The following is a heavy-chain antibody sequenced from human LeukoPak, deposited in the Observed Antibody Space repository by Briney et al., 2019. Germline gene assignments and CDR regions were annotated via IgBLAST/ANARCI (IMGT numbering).Heavy chain of an antibody. Sequence: GGSLRLSCAASGFTVSSNYVSWVRQAPGKGLEWVSVIYSGGSTYYADSVKGRFTISRDNAKNTLYLQMNSLRAEDTAVYYCARDSGSGDAFDYWGQGTLVTVSS. CDR3: ARDSGSGDAFDY. CDR1: GFTVSSNY. J-gene: IGHJ4*02. CDR2: IYSGGST. D-gene: IGHD3-10*01. V-gene: IGHV3-66*01.